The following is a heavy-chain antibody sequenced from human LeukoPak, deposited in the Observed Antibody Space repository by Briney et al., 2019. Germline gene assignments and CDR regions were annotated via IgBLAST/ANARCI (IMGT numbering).Heavy chain of an antibody. J-gene: IGHJ4*02. CDR3: ARVLGRSSSWLDY. CDR2: ISSSSSYT. Sequence: PGGSLRLSCAASGFTFSDYYMSWIRQAPGKGLEWVSYISSSSSYTNYADSVKGRFTISRDNAKNSLYLQMNSLRAEDTAVYYCARVLGRSSSWLDYWGQGTLVTVSS. CDR1: GFTFSDYY. V-gene: IGHV3-11*06. D-gene: IGHD6-13*01.